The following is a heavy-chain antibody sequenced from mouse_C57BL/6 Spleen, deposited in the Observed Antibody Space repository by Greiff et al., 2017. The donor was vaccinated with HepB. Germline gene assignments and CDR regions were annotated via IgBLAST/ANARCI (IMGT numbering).Heavy chain of an antibody. V-gene: IGHV1-55*01. CDR2: ICPGSGST. J-gene: IGHJ1*03. D-gene: IGHD1-1*01. Sequence: VQLQQSGAELVKPGASVKMSCKASGYTFTSYWITWVKQRPGQGLEWIGDICPGSGSTNYNEKFKSKATLTVDTSSSTAYMQLSSLTSEDSAVYYCASITTVPYWYFDVWGTGTTVTVSS. CDR1: GYTFTSYW. CDR3: ASITTVPYWYFDV.